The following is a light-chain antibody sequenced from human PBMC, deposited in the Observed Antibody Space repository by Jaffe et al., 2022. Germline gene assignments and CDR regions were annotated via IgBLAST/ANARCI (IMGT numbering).Light chain of an antibody. CDR2: LGS. CDR1: QSLLHTNGYNS. Sequence: DIVMTQSPLSLPVTPGEPASISCRSSQSLLHTNGYNSLDWYLQKPGQSPQLLIYLGSNRASGVPDRFSGSGSGTDFTLNISRVEAEDVGVYYCMQALQTPYTFGQGTKLEIK. V-gene: IGKV2-28*01. CDR3: MQALQTPYT. J-gene: IGKJ2*01.